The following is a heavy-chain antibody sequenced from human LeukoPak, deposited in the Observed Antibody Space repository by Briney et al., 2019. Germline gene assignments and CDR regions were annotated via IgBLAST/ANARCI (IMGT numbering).Heavy chain of an antibody. Sequence: GGSLRLSRAASGFTFSSYSMNWVRQAPGKGLEGVSSIGTSSRYIHYADSVKGRFTISRDNAKNSMYLQMNSLRAEDTAVYYCARDRGYYDNSGYAFDYWGQGTLVTVSS. CDR2: IGTSSRYI. D-gene: IGHD3-22*01. CDR1: GFTFSSYS. V-gene: IGHV3-21*01. J-gene: IGHJ4*02. CDR3: ARDRGYYDNSGYAFDY.